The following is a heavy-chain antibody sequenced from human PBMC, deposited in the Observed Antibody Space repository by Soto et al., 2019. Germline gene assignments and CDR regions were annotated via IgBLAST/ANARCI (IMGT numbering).Heavy chain of an antibody. J-gene: IGHJ5*02. CDR3: ARVLLWFGESRSAANWFDP. CDR1: GGSFSGYY. V-gene: IGHV4-34*01. Sequence: QVQLQQWGAGLLKPSETLSLTCAVYGGSFSGYYWSWIRQPPGKGLEWIGEINHSGSTNYNPSLKSRVTISVDTSKNQFSLKLSSVTAADTAVYYCARVLLWFGESRSAANWFDPWGQGTLVTVSS. D-gene: IGHD3-10*01. CDR2: INHSGST.